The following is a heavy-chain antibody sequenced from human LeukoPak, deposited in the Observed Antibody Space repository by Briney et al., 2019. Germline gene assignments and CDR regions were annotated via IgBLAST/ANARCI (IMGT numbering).Heavy chain of an antibody. J-gene: IGHJ5*02. Sequence: GGSLRLSCAASGLTFRRYGMHWVRQTPGKGLEWVAFIESDESIRQYADLVKGRLTISRDNSKNMLYLQMNSLTTEDTAMYYCTKNAGRREGWFDPWGQGTLVTVSS. CDR2: IESDESIR. CDR3: TKNAGRREGWFDP. V-gene: IGHV3-30*02. CDR1: GLTFRRYG. D-gene: IGHD1-26*01.